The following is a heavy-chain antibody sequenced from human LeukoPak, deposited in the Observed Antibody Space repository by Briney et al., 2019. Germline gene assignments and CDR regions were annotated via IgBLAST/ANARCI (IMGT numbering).Heavy chain of an antibody. CDR1: GYTFTSYD. D-gene: IGHD3-22*01. CDR3: ARARSGCSGYFCLPKNWFGP. V-gene: IGHV1-8*01. Sequence: VASVKVSCKASGYTFTSYDINWVRQATGQGLEWMGWMNPNRGNTGYAQKFQGRVTMTRNTSISTAYMELSSLRSEDTAVYYCARARSGCSGYFCLPKNWFGPWGQGTLVTVSS. J-gene: IGHJ5*02. CDR2: MNPNRGNT.